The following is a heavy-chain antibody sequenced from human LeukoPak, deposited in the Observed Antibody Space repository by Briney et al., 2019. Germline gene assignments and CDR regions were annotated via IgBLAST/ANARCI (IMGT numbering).Heavy chain of an antibody. CDR2: IASDGSHT. CDR3: ARERQDTVIHSGAFDI. V-gene: IGHV3-30-3*01. Sequence: AGGSLRLSCAASGVTFSNYFMHWVRQAPGKGLEWVADIASDGSHTFYVESVKGRFTISRDNSKNTLYLQMNSLGPEDTAVYFCARERQDTVIHSGAFDIWGQGTMVTVSS. J-gene: IGHJ3*02. CDR1: GVTFSNYF. D-gene: IGHD2-21*02.